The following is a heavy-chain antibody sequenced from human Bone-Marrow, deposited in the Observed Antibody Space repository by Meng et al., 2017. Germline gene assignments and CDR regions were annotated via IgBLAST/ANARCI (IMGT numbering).Heavy chain of an antibody. Sequence: GESLKISCAASGFTFDDYAMHWVRQAPGKGLEWVSLISWDGGSTYYADSVKGRFTISRDNSKNSLYLQMNSLRAEDTALYYCAKDRMRYSSSWDYGMDVWAKGPRSPSP. CDR2: ISWDGGST. V-gene: IGHV3-43D*04. D-gene: IGHD6-13*01. J-gene: IGHJ6*02. CDR1: GFTFDDYA. CDR3: AKDRMRYSSSWDYGMDV.